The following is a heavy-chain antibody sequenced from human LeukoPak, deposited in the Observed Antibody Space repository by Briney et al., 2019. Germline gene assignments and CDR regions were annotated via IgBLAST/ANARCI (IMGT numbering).Heavy chain of an antibody. CDR3: AKGLLRLGELSLHYFDY. V-gene: IGHV3-23*01. CDR1: GFTFSSYA. Sequence: GKSLRLSCAASGFTFSSYAMSWVRQAPGKGLEWVSAISGSGGSTYYADSVKGRFTISRDNSKNTLYLQMNSLRAEDTAVYYCAKGLLRLGELSLHYFDYWGQGTLVTVSS. D-gene: IGHD3-16*02. J-gene: IGHJ4*02. CDR2: ISGSGGST.